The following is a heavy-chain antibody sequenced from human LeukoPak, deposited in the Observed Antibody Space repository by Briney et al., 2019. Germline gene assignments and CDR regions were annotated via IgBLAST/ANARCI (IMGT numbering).Heavy chain of an antibody. D-gene: IGHD4-17*01. Sequence: PSETLSLTCAVYGGSFSGYYWSGIRQPPGKGLEWIGEINHSGSTNYNPSLKSRVTISVDTSKNQFSLKLSSVTAADTAVYYCARGRSTTVTTWYYFDYWGQGTLVTVSS. V-gene: IGHV4-34*01. CDR2: INHSGST. J-gene: IGHJ4*02. CDR3: ARGRSTTVTTWYYFDY. CDR1: GGSFSGYY.